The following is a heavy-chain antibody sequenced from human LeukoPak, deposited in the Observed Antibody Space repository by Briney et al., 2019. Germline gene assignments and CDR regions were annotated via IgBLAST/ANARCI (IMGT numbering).Heavy chain of an antibody. V-gene: IGHV4-38-2*02. D-gene: IGHD3-3*01. CDR2: IYHSGIT. CDR1: GYSIRSGFY. Sequence: SETLSLTCTVSGYSIRSGFYWGWIRQPPGKGLEWIGNIYHSGITYYTPSLKSRVTISVDTSKNQFSLKLSSVTAADTAVYYCARVSTIFGVAGTYYFDYWGQGTLVTVSS. CDR3: ARVSTIFGVAGTYYFDY. J-gene: IGHJ4*02.